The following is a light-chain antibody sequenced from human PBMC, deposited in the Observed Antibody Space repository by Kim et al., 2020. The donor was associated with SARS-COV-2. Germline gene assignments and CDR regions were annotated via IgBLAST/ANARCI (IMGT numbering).Light chain of an antibody. V-gene: IGLV3-19*01. Sequence: SSELTQDPAVSVALGQTVRITCQGDSLRSYYATWYQQKPGQAPKVVIYGKDNRPSGVPDRFSGSGSGNTAYLTITGTQAGDEADYYCNSRDSNDYVVFGGGTQLTVL. CDR2: GKD. J-gene: IGLJ2*01. CDR3: NSRDSNDYVV. CDR1: SLRSYY.